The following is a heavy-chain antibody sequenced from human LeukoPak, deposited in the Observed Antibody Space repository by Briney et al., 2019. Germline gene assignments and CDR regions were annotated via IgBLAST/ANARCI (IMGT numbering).Heavy chain of an antibody. D-gene: IGHD6-19*01. CDR2: ISYDGSNT. Sequence: PGRSLRPSCALSGFTPSSVGVQWVRQAAGKVLEWVGVISYDGSNTYHADSVKGRFTISRDNSKNTPYLQMNSLRVEDTAVYHCAKDLEPYTSGWYGDYWGQGTLVTVSS. V-gene: IGHV3-33*05. CDR3: AKDLEPYTSGWYGDY. J-gene: IGHJ4*02. CDR1: GFTPSSVG.